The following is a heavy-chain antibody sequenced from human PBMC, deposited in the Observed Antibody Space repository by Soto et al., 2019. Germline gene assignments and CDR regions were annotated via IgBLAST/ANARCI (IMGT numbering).Heavy chain of an antibody. CDR3: ARTTAVPNTLRSRYFFDY. V-gene: IGHV4-59*01. CDR1: GGSIRGFY. CDR2: VYYSGTT. Sequence: SETLSLTCTVSGGSIRGFYWSWIRQFPGKGLEWIGYVYYSGTTNYNPSLKSRVTISVDLSKNQFSLRLSSVTTADTALYYCARTTAVPNTLRSRYFFDYWGQGTLVTVSS. J-gene: IGHJ4*02. D-gene: IGHD4-17*01.